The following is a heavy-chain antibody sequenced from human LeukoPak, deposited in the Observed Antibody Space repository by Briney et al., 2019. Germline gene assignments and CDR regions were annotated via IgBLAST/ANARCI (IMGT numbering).Heavy chain of an antibody. CDR3: ARCSAYSSSWYSLGY. Sequence: GVSLRLSCAASGFTSSDYYMSWIRQAPGKGLEWVSYISSSSSYTNYADSVKGRFTISRDNAKNSLYLQMNSLRAEDTAVYYCARCSAYSSSWYSLGYWGQGTLVTVSS. D-gene: IGHD6-13*01. CDR2: ISSSSSYT. J-gene: IGHJ4*02. V-gene: IGHV3-11*06. CDR1: GFTSSDYY.